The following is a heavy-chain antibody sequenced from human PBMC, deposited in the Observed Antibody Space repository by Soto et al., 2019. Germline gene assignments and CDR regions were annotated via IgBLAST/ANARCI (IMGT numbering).Heavy chain of an antibody. Sequence: GGSLRLSCAASGFTFSSYGMHWVRQAPGKGLEWVAGIWYDGSNKYYVDAVKGRFTISRDNSGNTLYLQMDSLRAEDTAVYYCARDADTSGYYSYFDYWGQGTLVTVSS. CDR2: IWYDGSNK. D-gene: IGHD3-22*01. CDR3: ARDADTSGYYSYFDY. J-gene: IGHJ4*02. V-gene: IGHV3-33*08. CDR1: GFTFSSYG.